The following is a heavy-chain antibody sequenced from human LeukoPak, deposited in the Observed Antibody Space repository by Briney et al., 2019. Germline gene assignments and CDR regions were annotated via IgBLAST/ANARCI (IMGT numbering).Heavy chain of an antibody. CDR3: ATVATVTGGYFDY. CDR1: GYTLTELS. CDR2: FDPEDGET. D-gene: IGHD4-17*01. J-gene: IGHJ4*02. Sequence: ASVKVSCKVPGYTLTELSMHWVRQAPGKGLEWMGGFDPEDGETIYAQKFQGRVTMTEDTSTDTAYMELSSLRSEDTAVYYCATVATVTGGYFDYWGQGTLVTVSS. V-gene: IGHV1-24*01.